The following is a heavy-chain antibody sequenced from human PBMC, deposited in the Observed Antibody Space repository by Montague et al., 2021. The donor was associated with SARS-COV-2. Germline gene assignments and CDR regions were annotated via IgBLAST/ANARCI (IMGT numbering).Heavy chain of an antibody. CDR1: GFTISGFE. V-gene: IGHV3-48*03. D-gene: IGHD3-10*01. J-gene: IGHJ3*02. Sequence: SLRLSCAASGFTISGFEMNWVRQAPGKGLEWVSYISSSSSPIKYADSVKGRFTISGDNAKDSLYLQMNSLRAEDTAVYYCARGPLVRATLAFDIWGQGTMVTVSS. CDR3: ARGPLVRATLAFDI. CDR2: ISSSSSPI.